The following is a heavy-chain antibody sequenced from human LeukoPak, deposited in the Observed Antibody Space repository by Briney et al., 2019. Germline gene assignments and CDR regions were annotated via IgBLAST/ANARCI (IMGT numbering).Heavy chain of an antibody. J-gene: IGHJ4*02. CDR1: GFSFRTVW. V-gene: IGHV3-74*01. CDR3: VSDSGGRSGGDS. CDR2: INGDGSST. Sequence: GGCLRLSCAASGFSFRTVWMQWLRQVPGKGLVWGSRINGDGSSTTYADSVKGRFTISRDNAKNTLYWQMNSLRAEDTAVYYCVSDSGGRSGGDSWGQGTLVTVSS. D-gene: IGHD3-10*01.